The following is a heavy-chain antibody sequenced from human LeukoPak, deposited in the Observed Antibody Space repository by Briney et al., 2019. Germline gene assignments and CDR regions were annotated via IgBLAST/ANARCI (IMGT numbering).Heavy chain of an antibody. CDR1: GFTFSSYS. J-gene: IGHJ1*01. CDR3: AREALAAADAEYFQH. Sequence: GGSLRLSCAASGFTFSSYSMNWVRQAPGKGLEWVSSISSSSSYIYYADSVKGRFTISRDNAKNSLYLQMNSLRAEDTAVYYCAREALAAADAEYFQHWGQGTLVTVSS. CDR2: ISSSSSYI. D-gene: IGHD6-13*01. V-gene: IGHV3-21*01.